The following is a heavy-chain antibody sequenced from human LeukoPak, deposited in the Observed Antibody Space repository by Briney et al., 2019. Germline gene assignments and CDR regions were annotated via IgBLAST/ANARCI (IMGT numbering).Heavy chain of an antibody. J-gene: IGHJ3*02. V-gene: IGHV4-59*01. Sequence: SETLSLTCTVSGGSISSYYWSWIRQPPGKGLEWIGYIYYSGSTNYNPSLKSRVTISVATSKNQFSLKLSSVTAADTAVYYCARDSFYCSGGSCYDAFDIWGQGTMVTVSS. CDR1: GGSISSYY. D-gene: IGHD2-15*01. CDR3: ARDSFYCSGGSCYDAFDI. CDR2: IYYSGST.